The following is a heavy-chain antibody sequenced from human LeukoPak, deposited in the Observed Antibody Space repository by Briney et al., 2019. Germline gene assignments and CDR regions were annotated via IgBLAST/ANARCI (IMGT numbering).Heavy chain of an antibody. D-gene: IGHD3-10*01. Sequence: GGSLRLSCAASGFTFSSYAMSWVRQAPGKGLEWVSAISGSGGSTYYADSVKGRFTISRDNSKNTLYLQMNSLRAEDTAVYYCAKLSGFPWFGEPPHTDYWGQGTLVTVSS. V-gene: IGHV3-23*01. CDR3: AKLSGFPWFGEPPHTDY. CDR2: ISGSGGST. CDR1: GFTFSSYA. J-gene: IGHJ4*02.